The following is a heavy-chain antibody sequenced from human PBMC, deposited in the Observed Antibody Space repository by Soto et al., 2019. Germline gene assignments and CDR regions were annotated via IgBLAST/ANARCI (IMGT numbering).Heavy chain of an antibody. Sequence: QVQLVQSGAEVKKPGASVKVYCKASGYTFITYGVSWVRQAPGQGLDWLGWISTYNGNTRYAERLQGRVTMTTDTTTNTAYMELRNLRSDDTAVYYCARGPTDYYDSSANYVLDYWGQGTLVTVSS. CDR2: ISTYNGNT. CDR3: ARGPTDYYDSSANYVLDY. CDR1: GYTFITYG. D-gene: IGHD3-22*01. J-gene: IGHJ4*02. V-gene: IGHV1-18*01.